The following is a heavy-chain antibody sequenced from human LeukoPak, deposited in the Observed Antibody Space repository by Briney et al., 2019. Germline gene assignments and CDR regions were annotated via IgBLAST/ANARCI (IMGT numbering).Heavy chain of an antibody. Sequence: PSETLSLTCTVSGGSISSYYWSWVRQPPGKGLGWVGYIYYSGSKNYNTSLKRRVNISVEKSKKQFSLKLTSVTVADTAVYYCARETSQKGAHYMDVWGKGTTVTISS. D-gene: IGHD3-16*01. CDR1: GGSISSYY. CDR3: ARETSQKGAHYMDV. V-gene: IGHV4-59*01. CDR2: IYYSGSK. J-gene: IGHJ6*03.